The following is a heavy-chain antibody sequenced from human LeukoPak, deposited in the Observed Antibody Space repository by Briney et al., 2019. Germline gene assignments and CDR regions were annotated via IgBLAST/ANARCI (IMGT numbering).Heavy chain of an antibody. CDR2: IYYSGST. D-gene: IGHD3-22*01. CDR3: ARDLFYYDSSSGFDP. J-gene: IGHJ5*02. CDR1: GGSISSYY. Sequence: PSETLSLTCTVSGGSISSYYWSWIRQPPGKGLEWIGYIYYSGSTNYNPSLKSRVTISVDTSKNQFSLKLSSVTAADTAVYYCARDLFYYDSSSGFDPWGQGTLVTVSS. V-gene: IGHV4-59*01.